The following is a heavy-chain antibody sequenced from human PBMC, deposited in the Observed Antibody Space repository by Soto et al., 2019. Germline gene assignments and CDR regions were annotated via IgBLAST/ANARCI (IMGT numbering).Heavy chain of an antibody. D-gene: IGHD1-26*01. V-gene: IGHV5-51*01. CDR1: GYRSSSSG. CDR3: NKGATCHFDS. Sequence: PGETLRISCQGTGYRSSSSGVGWGRQKPGKGLGGLGKVYTSVSDVRYSPAFEDQVTISADNTTNTAYLQLLNLKSSETARSYCNKGATCHFDSWGQGTRVTVSS. J-gene: IGHJ4*02. CDR2: VYTSVSDV.